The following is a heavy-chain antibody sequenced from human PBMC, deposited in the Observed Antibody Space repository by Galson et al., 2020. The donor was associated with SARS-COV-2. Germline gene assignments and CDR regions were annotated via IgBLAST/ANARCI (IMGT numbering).Heavy chain of an antibody. CDR2: TSYDGTSH. D-gene: IGHD1-26*01. CDR3: ARAASGSYYNAFDP. J-gene: IGHJ5*02. V-gene: IGHV3-30-3*01. Sequence: GGSLRLSCAASGFTFTIFTFHWVRQAPGKGLEWVAVTSYDGTSHYYTDSVKGRFTISRDNSKNMLFLQMNSLRVEDTAVYYCARAASGSYYNAFDPWGQGNMVTVSS. CDR1: GFTFTIFT.